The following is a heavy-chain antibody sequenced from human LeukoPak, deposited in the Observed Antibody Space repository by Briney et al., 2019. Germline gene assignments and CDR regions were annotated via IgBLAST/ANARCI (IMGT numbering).Heavy chain of an antibody. Sequence: KPSETLSLTCTVSGGSISSGGYYWSWIRQHPGKGLEWIGYIYYSGSTNYNPSLKSRVTISVDTSKNQFSLKLSSVTAADTAVYYCARLSGGWYGGFDYWGQGTLVTVSS. J-gene: IGHJ4*02. D-gene: IGHD6-19*01. CDR2: IYYSGST. CDR1: GGSISSGGYY. V-gene: IGHV4-31*03. CDR3: ARLSGGWYGGFDY.